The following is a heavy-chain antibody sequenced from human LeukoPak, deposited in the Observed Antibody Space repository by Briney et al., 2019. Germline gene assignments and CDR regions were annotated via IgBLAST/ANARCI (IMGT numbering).Heavy chain of an antibody. V-gene: IGHV1-18*01. CDR1: GYTFITYG. Sequence: GASVNVSCKASGYTFITYGITWVRQAPGQGLEWMGWITPYNGDTNYAQNLQDRVTMTTGTSTSTAYMELRSLRSDDTAVYFCARVAGVSYNYFDSWGQGTLVTVSS. CDR3: ARVAGVSYNYFDS. CDR2: ITPYNGDT. D-gene: IGHD1-26*01. J-gene: IGHJ4*02.